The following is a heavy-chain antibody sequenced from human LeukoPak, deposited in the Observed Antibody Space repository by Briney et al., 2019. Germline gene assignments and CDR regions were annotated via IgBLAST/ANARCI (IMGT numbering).Heavy chain of an antibody. V-gene: IGHV3-74*01. Sequence: GGSLRLSCAASGLAFSAYKTHWVRQAPRKGLVWVSRISTDGYTTDYADFVQGRFTASRDNTKNTWSLEMNSLRAEDTAVYYCVVGGSPGYWGQGTLVTVSS. J-gene: IGHJ4*02. D-gene: IGHD2-15*01. CDR2: ISTDGYTT. CDR1: GLAFSAYK. CDR3: VVGGSPGY.